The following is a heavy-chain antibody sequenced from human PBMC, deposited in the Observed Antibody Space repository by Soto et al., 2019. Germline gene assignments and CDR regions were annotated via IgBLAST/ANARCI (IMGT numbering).Heavy chain of an antibody. J-gene: IGHJ5*02. V-gene: IGHV4-34*01. D-gene: IGHD3-3*01. CDR2: INHRGST. Sequence: PSSTLSITCAFYGGSFIVYYWAWIRQPPGKGGEWIGEINHRGSTNYNPSLKSRVTLSVDRSKNQFSLKLSSVTAADTAVYYCASEGDKTIFGVVPYWYHWFDPWGQGTLVT. CDR1: GGSFIVYY. CDR3: ASEGDKTIFGVVPYWYHWFDP.